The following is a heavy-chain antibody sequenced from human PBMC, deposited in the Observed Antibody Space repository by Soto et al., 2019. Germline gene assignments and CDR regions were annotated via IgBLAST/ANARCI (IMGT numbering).Heavy chain of an antibody. CDR2: ISWNSGNI. CDR3: AKGRTTSCFGGYDW. D-gene: IGHD2-2*01. Sequence: EVQLVESGGGLEQPGRSLRLSCAAAGVTFDDYAMHWVRQAPGKGLEWVAGISWNSGNIVYADSVKGRFTISRDNAKNSLYLQMNSLRAEDTALYYCAKGRTTSCFGGYDWWGQGSLVTVSS. J-gene: IGHJ4*02. CDR1: GVTFDDYA. V-gene: IGHV3-9*01.